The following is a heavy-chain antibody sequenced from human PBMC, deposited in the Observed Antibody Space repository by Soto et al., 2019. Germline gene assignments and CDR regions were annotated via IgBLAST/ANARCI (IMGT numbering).Heavy chain of an antibody. Sequence: SETLSLTCTASGGSISSGPFYWSWIRQPPGKGLEWIGYIYNNESTNYNPSLKSRVTISVDTSKNQLSLELSSVTAADTAVYYCARPHGGPYAFDIWGQGTMVTVSS. V-gene: IGHV4-61*01. D-gene: IGHD3-10*01. J-gene: IGHJ3*02. CDR2: IYNNEST. CDR1: GGSISSGPFY. CDR3: ARPHGGPYAFDI.